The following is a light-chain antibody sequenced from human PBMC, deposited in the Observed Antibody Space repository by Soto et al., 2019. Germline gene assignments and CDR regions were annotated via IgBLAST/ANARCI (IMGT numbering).Light chain of an antibody. CDR3: QSYDSSLSGWV. V-gene: IGLV1-40*01. J-gene: IGLJ3*02. CDR2: GNS. Sequence: QSVLTQPPSVSGAPGQRVAISCTGSSSNIGAGYDVHWYQQLPGTAPKLLIYGNSNRPSGVPDRFSGSESGTSASLAITGLQAEDEADYYCQSYDSSLSGWVFGGGPKLTVL. CDR1: SSNIGAGYD.